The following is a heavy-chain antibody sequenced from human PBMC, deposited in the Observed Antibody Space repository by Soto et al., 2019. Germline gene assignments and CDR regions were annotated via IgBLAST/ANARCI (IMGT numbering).Heavy chain of an antibody. V-gene: IGHV3-9*01. CDR3: AIGQWYQLTNAFDI. CDR2: ISWNSGSI. J-gene: IGHJ3*02. D-gene: IGHD2-2*01. Sequence: QPGGSLRLSCAASGFTFDDYAMHWVRQAPGKGLEWVSGISWNSGSIGYADSVKGRFTISRDNAKNSLYLQMNSLRAEDTALYYCAIGQWYQLTNAFDIWGQGTMVTVSS. CDR1: GFTFDDYA.